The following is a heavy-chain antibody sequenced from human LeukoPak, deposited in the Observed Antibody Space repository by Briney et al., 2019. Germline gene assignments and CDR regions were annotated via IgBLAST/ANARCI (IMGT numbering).Heavy chain of an antibody. J-gene: IGHJ4*02. CDR1: GFTFRSYW. CDR3: ASDPFTRSSY. Sequence: GGSLRLSCAASGFTFRSYWMHGVPQAPGEGLVWVSRINSDGSTTSYADSVKGRFPISRDNAKNTLYLQMNSLRAEDAAVYSCASDPFTRSSYWGQGTLVTVSS. D-gene: IGHD6-6*01. CDR2: INSDGSTT. V-gene: IGHV3-74*01.